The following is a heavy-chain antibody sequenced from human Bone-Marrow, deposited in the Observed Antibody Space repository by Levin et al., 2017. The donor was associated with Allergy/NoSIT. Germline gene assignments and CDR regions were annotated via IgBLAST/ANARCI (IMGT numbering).Heavy chain of an antibody. CDR3: ARDGELGGYFFYMDV. D-gene: IGHD3-16*01. J-gene: IGHJ6*03. Sequence: GGSLRLSCATSGFSFSRYSLHWVRLAPGKGLEWVALISHESTNRLYADSVTGRFTVSRDDSKNIVYLHMNSLRAEDTAVYYCARDGELGGYFFYMDVWGKGTTVTVSS. V-gene: IGHV3-30-3*01. CDR2: ISHESTNR. CDR1: GFSFSRYS.